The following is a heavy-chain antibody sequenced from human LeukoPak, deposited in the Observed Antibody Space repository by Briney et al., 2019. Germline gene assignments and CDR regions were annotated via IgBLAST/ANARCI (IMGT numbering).Heavy chain of an antibody. Sequence: PSETLSLTCAVSGGSISSGGYSWSWIRQPPGKGLEWIGEINHSGSTNYNPSLKSRVTISVDTSKNQFSLKLSSVTAADTAVYYCARVTMIVVVNWFDPWGQGTLVTVSS. CDR3: ARVTMIVVVNWFDP. D-gene: IGHD3-22*01. CDR2: INHSGST. J-gene: IGHJ5*02. V-gene: IGHV4-34*01. CDR1: GGSISSGGYS.